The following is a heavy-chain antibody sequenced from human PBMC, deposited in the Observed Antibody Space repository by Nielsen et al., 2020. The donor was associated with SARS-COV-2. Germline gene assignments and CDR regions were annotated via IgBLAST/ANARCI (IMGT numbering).Heavy chain of an antibody. CDR3: ARARATIFGLVTSYGMDV. J-gene: IGHJ6*01. Sequence: ASVKVSCKASGYTFTDYYIHWVRQAPGQGLEWMGRINTYSGGTNYAQKFQGTVTMTRDASISTVYMELTSDDTAVYYCARARATIFGLVTSYGMDVWGQGTTVAVSS. D-gene: IGHD3/OR15-3a*01. CDR2: INTYSGGT. CDR1: GYTFTDYY. V-gene: IGHV1-2*06.